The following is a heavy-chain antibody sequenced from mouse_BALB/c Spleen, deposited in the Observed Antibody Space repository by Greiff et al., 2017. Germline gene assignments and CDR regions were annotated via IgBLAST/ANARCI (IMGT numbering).Heavy chain of an antibody. J-gene: IGHJ4*01. V-gene: IGHV1-54*01. Sequence: VQLQQSGAELVRPGTSVKVSCKASGYAFTNYSIEWVKQRPGQGLEWIGVINPGSGGTNYNEKFKGKATLTADKSSSTAYMQLSSLTSDDSAVYFCARWYGLESYYAMDYWGQGTSVTVSS. D-gene: IGHD2-10*02. CDR2: INPGSGGT. CDR1: GYAFTNYS. CDR3: ARWYGLESYYAMDY.